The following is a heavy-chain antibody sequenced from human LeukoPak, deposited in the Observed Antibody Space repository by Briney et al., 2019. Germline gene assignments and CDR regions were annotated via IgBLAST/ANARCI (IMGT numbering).Heavy chain of an antibody. V-gene: IGHV3-11*01. J-gene: IGHJ3*02. CDR2: INVSGSTI. Sequence: PGGSLRLSCTASGFTFVDYFMNWVRQAPGKGLEWISDINVSGSTIHYADSVRGRFTISRDNAKKSLYLQLNSMRAEDTAVYYCARGRWFGELSPAAFDIWGQGTVVTVS. CDR1: GFTFVDYF. D-gene: IGHD3-10*01. CDR3: ARGRWFGELSPAAFDI.